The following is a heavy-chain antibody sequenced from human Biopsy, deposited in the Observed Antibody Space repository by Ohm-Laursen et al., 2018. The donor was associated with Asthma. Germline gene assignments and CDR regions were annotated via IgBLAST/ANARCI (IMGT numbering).Heavy chain of an antibody. V-gene: IGHV1-18*01. J-gene: IGHJ6*02. CDR1: GYTFNSAG. D-gene: IGHD3-10*01. CDR3: ARAVDYSHYYGIDV. CDR2: ISVYNGNT. Sequence: SAKVSCKTSGYTFNSAGITWVRQAPGQGLEWMGWISVYNGNTKVAQKLQDRVTMITDTSTSTAYMELRSPRSDDTAVYFCARAVDYSHYYGIDVWGQGTTVTVS.